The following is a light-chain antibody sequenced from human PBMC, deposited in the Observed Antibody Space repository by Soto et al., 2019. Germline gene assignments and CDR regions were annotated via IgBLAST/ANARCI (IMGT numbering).Light chain of an antibody. CDR2: GAS. J-gene: IGKJ1*01. V-gene: IGKV3-15*01. CDR3: QQYNNWPRT. CDR1: QSVSSY. Sequence: EIVLTQSPATLSLSPGERATLCHRASQSVSSYLAWYQQKPGQAPRLLIYGASTRATGIPARFSGSGSGTEFTLTINSLQSEDFAVYYCQQYNNWPRTFGQGTKVDIK.